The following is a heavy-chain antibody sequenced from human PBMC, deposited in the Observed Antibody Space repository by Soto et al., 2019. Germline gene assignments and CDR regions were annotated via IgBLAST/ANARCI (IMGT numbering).Heavy chain of an antibody. J-gene: IGHJ4*02. Sequence: SETLSLTCAVYGGSFSGYYWSWIRQPPGKGLEWIGEINHSGSTNYNPSLKGRVTISVDTSKNQFSLKLSSVTAADTAVYYCARGRVSTVTRFDYWGQGTPVTVSS. V-gene: IGHV4-34*01. CDR3: ARGRVSTVTRFDY. CDR2: INHSGST. CDR1: GGSFSGYY. D-gene: IGHD4-17*01.